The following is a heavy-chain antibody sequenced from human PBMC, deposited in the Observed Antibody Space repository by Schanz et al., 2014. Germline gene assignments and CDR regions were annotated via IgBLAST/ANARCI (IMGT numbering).Heavy chain of an antibody. J-gene: IGHJ4*01. CDR1: GFTLSSYA. CDR3: AREQIMAAAGLVDY. D-gene: IGHD6-13*01. V-gene: IGHV3-21*05. Sequence: VQLVESGGGVVQFGRSLRLSCAAYGFTLSSYAMHWVRQAPGKGLEWVSYISGTTTYTNYADSVKGRFTISRDNAKNSLYLQMNSLRAEDTAVYYCAREQIMAAAGLVDYWGHGTLVTVSS. CDR2: ISGTTTYT.